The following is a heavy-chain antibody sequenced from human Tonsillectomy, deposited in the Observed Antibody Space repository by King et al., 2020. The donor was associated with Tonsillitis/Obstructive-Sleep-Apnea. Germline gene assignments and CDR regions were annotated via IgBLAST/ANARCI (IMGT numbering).Heavy chain of an antibody. CDR1: GFSFDDYA. CDR2: ISWNSGTI. CDR3: VKDLIKAVSGTPGDAFDI. J-gene: IGHJ3*02. V-gene: IGHV3-9*01. Sequence: VQLVESGGGLVQPGRSLRLSCAASGFSFDDYAMYWVRQAPGKGLEWVSGISWNSGTIHYADSVKGRFTISRDNAKNSVYLQMNSLRAEDTALYDCVKDLIKAVSGTPGDAFDIWGQGTLVTVSS. D-gene: IGHD2-2*01.